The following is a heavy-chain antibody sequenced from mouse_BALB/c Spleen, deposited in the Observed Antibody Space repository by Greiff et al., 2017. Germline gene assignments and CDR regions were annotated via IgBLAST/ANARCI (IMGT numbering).Heavy chain of an antibody. Sequence: DVKLVESGGGLVKPGGSLKLSCAASGFTFSSYTMSWVRQTPEKRLEWVATISSGGSYTYYPDSVKGRFTISRDNAKNTLYLQMSSLKSEDTAMYYCTRDGGDAMDYWGQGTSVTVSS. CDR3: TRDGGDAMDY. CDR2: ISSGGSYT. CDR1: GFTFSSYT. J-gene: IGHJ4*01. V-gene: IGHV5-6-4*01.